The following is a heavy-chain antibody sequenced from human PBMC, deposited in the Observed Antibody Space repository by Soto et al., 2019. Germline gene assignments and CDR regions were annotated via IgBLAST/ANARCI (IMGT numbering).Heavy chain of an antibody. V-gene: IGHV1-8*01. CDR3: SRERSAAGTGWFDP. J-gene: IGHJ5*02. CDR1: GYTFTSYD. D-gene: IGHD6-13*01. Sequence: QVQLVQSGAEVKKSGASVKVSCKASGYTFTSYDINWVRQATGQGLEWMGWMNPNSGNTGYAQKFQGRVTMTRNTSRSTAYMELSSLRYDDRAVYYCSRERSAAGTGWFDPWGQGSLVTVSS. CDR2: MNPNSGNT.